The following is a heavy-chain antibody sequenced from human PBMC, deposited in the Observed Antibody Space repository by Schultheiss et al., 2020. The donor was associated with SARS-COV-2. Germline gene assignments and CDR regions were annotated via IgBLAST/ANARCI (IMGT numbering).Heavy chain of an antibody. CDR3: ARWGTSSSWYTRRKYNWFDP. J-gene: IGHJ5*02. CDR2: IYYSGST. D-gene: IGHD6-13*01. CDR1: GGSISSGDYY. Sequence: SETLSLTCTVSGGSISSGDYYWSWIRQPPGKGLEWIGYIYYSGSTYYNPSLKSRVTISVDTSKNQFSLKLSSVTAADTDVYYCARWGTSSSWYTRRKYNWFDPWGQGTLVTVSS. V-gene: IGHV4-30-4*02.